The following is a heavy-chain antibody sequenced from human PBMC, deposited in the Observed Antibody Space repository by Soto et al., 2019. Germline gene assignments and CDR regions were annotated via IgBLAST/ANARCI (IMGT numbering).Heavy chain of an antibody. V-gene: IGHV4-34*01. CDR1: GGSFSGHS. Sequence: PSETLSLTCAVYGGSFSGHSWTWNRQSRGKGLEWIGDINHSGRVNYSPSLKSRVTISLDTSKNQFSLTLSAVTAADTAMYYCSTRAYDTNGYYRFDPWGQGTLVTVSS. J-gene: IGHJ5*01. D-gene: IGHD3-22*01. CDR2: INHSGRV. CDR3: STRAYDTNGYYRFDP.